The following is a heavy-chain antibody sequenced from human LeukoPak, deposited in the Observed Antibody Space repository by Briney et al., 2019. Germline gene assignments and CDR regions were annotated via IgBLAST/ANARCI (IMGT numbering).Heavy chain of an antibody. CDR3: ARGAGWTGTGFDY. D-gene: IGHD1-1*01. V-gene: IGHV4-34*01. CDR2: INHSGST. J-gene: IGHJ4*02. CDR1: GGSFSGYY. Sequence: PSETLSLTCAVYGGSFSGYYWSWIRQPPGKGLEWIGEINHSGSTNYNPALKSRVTISVDTSKNQFSLKLSSMTAADTAVYYCARGAGWTGTGFDYWGQGTLVTVSS.